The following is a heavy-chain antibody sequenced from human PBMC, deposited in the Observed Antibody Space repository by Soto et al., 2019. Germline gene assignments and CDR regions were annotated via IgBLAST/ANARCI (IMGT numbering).Heavy chain of an antibody. Sequence: SGTLSLTCTFSCGSISSCGFYWSWIRQHPGKGLEWIGYIYYSGSTYYKPSLKSRATISLDTSKNRFSLNLSSVTVADTAMYYCARDGGTAMVLDPWGQGILVTVSS. CDR1: CGSISSCGFY. J-gene: IGHJ5*02. D-gene: IGHD5-18*01. CDR3: ARDGGTAMVLDP. CDR2: IYYSGST. V-gene: IGHV4-31*03.